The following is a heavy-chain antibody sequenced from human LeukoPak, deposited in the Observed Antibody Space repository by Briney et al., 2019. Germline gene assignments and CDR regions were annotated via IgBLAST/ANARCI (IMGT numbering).Heavy chain of an antibody. D-gene: IGHD4-23*01. CDR1: GGSISSSIYY. V-gene: IGHV4-39*07. CDR3: ARVYYGGPFDY. Sequence: SETLSLTCTVSGGSISSSIYYWDWIRQPPGKGLEWIGSIYYSGTTYYNPSLKSRVTISVDTSKNQFSLKLSSVTAADTAVYYCARVYYGGPFDYWGQGTLVTVSS. J-gene: IGHJ4*02. CDR2: IYYSGTT.